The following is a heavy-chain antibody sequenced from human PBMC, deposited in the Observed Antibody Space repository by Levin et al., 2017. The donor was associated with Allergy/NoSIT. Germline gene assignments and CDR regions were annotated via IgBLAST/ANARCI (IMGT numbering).Heavy chain of an antibody. CDR1: GFTFSSYA. Sequence: LSLTCAASGFTFSSYAMHWVRPAPGKGLEYVSAISSNGGSTYYANSVKGRFTISRDNSKNTLYLQMGSLRAEDMAVYYCARARLVDSSSWYYGMDVWGQGTTVTVSS. J-gene: IGHJ6*02. V-gene: IGHV3-64*01. D-gene: IGHD6-13*01. CDR3: ARARLVDSSSWYYGMDV. CDR2: ISSNGGST.